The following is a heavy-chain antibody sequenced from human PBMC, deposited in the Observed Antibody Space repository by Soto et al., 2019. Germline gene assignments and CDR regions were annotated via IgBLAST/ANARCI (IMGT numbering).Heavy chain of an antibody. V-gene: IGHV3-23*01. CDR3: AKDPTRNYYYYYGMDV. Sequence: GGSLRLSCAASGFTFSSYAMSWVRQAPGKGLEWVSAISGSGGSTYYADSVKGRFTISRDNSKNTLYLQMNSLRAEDTAVYYCAKDPTRNYYYYYGMDVWGQGTTVTVSS. J-gene: IGHJ6*02. CDR1: GFTFSSYA. CDR2: ISGSGGST.